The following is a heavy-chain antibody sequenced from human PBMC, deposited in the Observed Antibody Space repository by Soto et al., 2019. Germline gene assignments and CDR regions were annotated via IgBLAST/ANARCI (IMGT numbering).Heavy chain of an antibody. CDR3: TRDREYDFWSGYYSHWYFDL. CDR1: GFTLCGYA. Sequence: HPEGSLRRSSTPSGFTLCGYAMSWFRQAPGKGLEWVGFIRSKAYGGTTEYAASVKGRFTISRDDSKSIAYLQMNSLKTEDTAVYYCTRDREYDFWSGYYSHWYFDLWGRVPLVT. J-gene: IGHJ2*01. V-gene: IGHV3-49*03. D-gene: IGHD3-3*01. CDR2: IRSKAYGGTT.